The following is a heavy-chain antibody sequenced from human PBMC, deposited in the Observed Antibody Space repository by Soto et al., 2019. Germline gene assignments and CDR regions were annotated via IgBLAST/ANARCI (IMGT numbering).Heavy chain of an antibody. Sequence: WGSLRLSCQASGFNFDNYGIHFFRHSPFKWLEWVAVITYDGSFQYYADSVKGRFTISRDNSKNTLSLHLNTLKPEDTAVYHCAKDRVGGTFYTPLAFWGQGTLVTVSS. CDR1: GFNFDNYG. D-gene: IGHD1-7*01. V-gene: IGHV3-30*18. CDR3: AKDRVGGTFYTPLAF. CDR2: ITYDGSFQ. J-gene: IGHJ4*02.